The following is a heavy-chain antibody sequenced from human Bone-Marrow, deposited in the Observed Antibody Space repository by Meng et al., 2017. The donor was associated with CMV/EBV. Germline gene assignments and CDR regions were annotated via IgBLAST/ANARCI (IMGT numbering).Heavy chain of an antibody. CDR1: GGTFSSYA. CDR3: ARAGDGHYPGNP. V-gene: IGHV1-69*10. D-gene: IGHD2-21*01. J-gene: IGHJ5*02. CDR2: IIPILGIA. Sequence: SVKVSCKASGGTFSSYAISWVRQAPGQGLEWMGGIIPILGIANYAQKFQGRVTITADKSTSTVYMELSSLRSEDTAVYYCARAGDGHYPGNPWGQGTLVTVSS.